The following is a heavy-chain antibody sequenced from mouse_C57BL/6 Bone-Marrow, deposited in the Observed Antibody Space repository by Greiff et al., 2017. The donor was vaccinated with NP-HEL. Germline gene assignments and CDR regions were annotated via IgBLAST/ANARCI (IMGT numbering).Heavy chain of an antibody. CDR1: GYAFSSSW. Sequence: PLQQSGPELVKPGASVKISCKASGYAFSSSWMNWVKQRPGKGLEWIGRIYPGDGDTNYNGKFKGKATLTADKSSSTAYMQLSSLTSEDSAVYFCARWDYYGSSLYAMDYWGQGTSVTVSS. V-gene: IGHV1-82*01. J-gene: IGHJ4*01. D-gene: IGHD1-1*01. CDR3: ARWDYYGSSLYAMDY. CDR2: IYPGDGDT.